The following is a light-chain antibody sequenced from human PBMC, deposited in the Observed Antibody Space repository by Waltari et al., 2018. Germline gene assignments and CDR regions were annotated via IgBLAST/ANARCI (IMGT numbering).Light chain of an antibody. CDR3: CSYAGRGTYV. CDR1: TSAVGTYDL. CDR2: EVI. Sequence: QSALPQPASVSGTLGPSITISCPATTSAVGTYDLFSWYQQHPGKAPKLLICEVIKRPSGVSSRFSGSKSGNTASLTISGLQAEDEADYYCCSYAGRGTYVFGSGTKVTVL. J-gene: IGLJ1*01. V-gene: IGLV2-23*02.